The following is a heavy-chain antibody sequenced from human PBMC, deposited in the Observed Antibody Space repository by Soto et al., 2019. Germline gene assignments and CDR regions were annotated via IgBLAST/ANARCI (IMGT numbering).Heavy chain of an antibody. CDR1: GGSFSGYY. Sequence: SETLSLTCAVYGGSFSGYYWSWIRQPPGKGLEWIGEINHSGSTNYNPSLKSRVTISVDTSKNQFSLKLSSVTAADTAVYYCARSYDSSGYYSEEYFQHWGQGTLVTVS. CDR2: INHSGST. V-gene: IGHV4-34*01. CDR3: ARSYDSSGYYSEEYFQH. D-gene: IGHD3-22*01. J-gene: IGHJ1*01.